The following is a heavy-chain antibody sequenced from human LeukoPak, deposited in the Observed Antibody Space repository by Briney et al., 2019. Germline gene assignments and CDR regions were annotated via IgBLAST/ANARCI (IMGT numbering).Heavy chain of an antibody. CDR1: GYSFTSYR. D-gene: IGHD3-3*01. CDR3: ARSGYYRPSEADAFDI. V-gene: IGHV5-51*01. Sequence: RGESLKISCKGSGYSFTSYRIAWVRQMPGKGLEWMGIIYPGDSDTRYSPSFQGQVTISADKSISTASLQWSSLKASDTAMYYCARSGYYRPSEADAFDIWGQGTMVTVSS. J-gene: IGHJ3*02. CDR2: IYPGDSDT.